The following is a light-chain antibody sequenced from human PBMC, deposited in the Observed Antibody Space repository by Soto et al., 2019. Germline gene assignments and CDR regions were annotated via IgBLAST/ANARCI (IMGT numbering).Light chain of an antibody. Sequence: TVLTQSPGTLSLSTGERATLSCRASQSFRGLLAWYQQKPGQAPRLLIYDAYNRATGIPPRFSGSGSGTDFTLTISSLEPEDSAVYYCQQRHMWPITFGQGTRLAIK. CDR3: QQRHMWPIT. CDR1: QSFRGL. V-gene: IGKV3-11*01. J-gene: IGKJ5*01. CDR2: DAY.